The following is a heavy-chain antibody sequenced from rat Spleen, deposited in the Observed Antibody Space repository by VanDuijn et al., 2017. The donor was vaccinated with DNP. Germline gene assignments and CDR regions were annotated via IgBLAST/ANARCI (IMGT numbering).Heavy chain of an antibody. Sequence: QVQLKESGPGLVQPSQTLSLPCTVSGFSLTSYTVSWVRTPPGMGLEWIAAMSRGGSTYDNSALKSRRSIRRETSKSQVFIKMNSLQTEDTAMYFCARYYGYNGDFDYWGQGVMVTVSS. CDR3: ARYYGYNGDFDY. V-gene: IGHV2-6*01. CDR2: MSRGGST. CDR1: GFSLTSYT. J-gene: IGHJ2*01. D-gene: IGHD1-9*01.